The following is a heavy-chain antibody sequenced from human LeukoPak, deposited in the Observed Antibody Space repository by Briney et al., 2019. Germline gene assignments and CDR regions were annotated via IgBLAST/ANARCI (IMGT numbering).Heavy chain of an antibody. D-gene: IGHD2-8*01. CDR3: ARDSHCTNGVCYPDY. J-gene: IGHJ4*02. Sequence: SETLSLTCAVSGGSISSGGYSWSWIRQPPGKGLEWIGYIYHSGSTYYNPPLKNRVTISVDRSKNQFSLKLSSVTAADTAVYYCARDSHCTNGVCYPDYWGQGTLVTVSS. V-gene: IGHV4-30-2*01. CDR1: GGSISSGGYS. CDR2: IYHSGST.